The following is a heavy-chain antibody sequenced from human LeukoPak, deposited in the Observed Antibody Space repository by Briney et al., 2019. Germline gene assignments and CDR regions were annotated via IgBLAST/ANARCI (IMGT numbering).Heavy chain of an antibody. J-gene: IGHJ4*02. Sequence: GGSLRLSCAASGFTFSSYWMNWVRQAPGKGLEWVANINQDGSEKYYVGSVKGRFTISRDNAKNSLYLQMNSLRAEDTTVYYCARVPGDYAYSDYWGQGTLVTVSS. CDR3: ARVPGDYAYSDY. CDR2: INQDGSEK. V-gene: IGHV3-7*03. CDR1: GFTFSSYW. D-gene: IGHD4-17*01.